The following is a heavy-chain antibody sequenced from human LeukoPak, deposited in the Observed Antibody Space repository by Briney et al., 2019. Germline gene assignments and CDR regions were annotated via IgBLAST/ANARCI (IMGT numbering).Heavy chain of an antibody. V-gene: IGHV1-46*01. J-gene: IGHJ6*02. CDR1: GYAFTSYY. Sequence: ASVKVSCKASGYAFTSYYMHWVRQAPGQGLEWMGIINPSGGSTSYAQKFQGRVTMTRDTSTSTVYMELSSLRSEDTAVYYCAREEGDYYGMDVWGQGTTVTVSS. CDR2: INPSGGST. CDR3: AREEGDYYGMDV.